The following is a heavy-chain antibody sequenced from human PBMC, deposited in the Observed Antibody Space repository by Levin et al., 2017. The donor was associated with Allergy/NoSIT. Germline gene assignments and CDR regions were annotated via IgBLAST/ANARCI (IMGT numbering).Heavy chain of an antibody. CDR2: ISSGSTTI. J-gene: IGHJ3*02. CDR3: ARVKRNILHAFEI. CDR1: GFTFSTYT. D-gene: IGHD2-2*02. V-gene: IGHV3-48*02. Sequence: GGSLRLSCAASGFTFSTYTMNWVRQAPGKGLEWISKISSGSTTIYYADSVKGRFTTSRDNARNSLYLQMNSLRDEDTAVYYCARVKRNILHAFEIWGQATLATASS.